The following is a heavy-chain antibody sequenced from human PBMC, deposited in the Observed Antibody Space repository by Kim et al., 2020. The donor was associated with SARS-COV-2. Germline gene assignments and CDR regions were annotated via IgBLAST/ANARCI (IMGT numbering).Heavy chain of an antibody. V-gene: IGHV1-69*13. CDR1: GGTFSSYA. J-gene: IGHJ6*02. Sequence: SVKVSCKASGGTFSSYAISWVRQAPGQGLEWMGGIIPIFGTANYAQKFQGRVTITADESTSTAYMELSSLRSEDTAVYYCARDRFWCSGSNTSPYYYYYYGMDVWGQGTTVTVSS. CDR2: IIPIFGTA. D-gene: IGHD3-10*02. CDR3: ARDRFWCSGSNTSPYYYYYYGMDV.